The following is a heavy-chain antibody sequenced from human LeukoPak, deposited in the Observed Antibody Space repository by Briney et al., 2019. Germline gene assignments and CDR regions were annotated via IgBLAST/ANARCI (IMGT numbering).Heavy chain of an antibody. V-gene: IGHV3-53*01. CDR2: IYSGGSN. CDR3: ARMDDSSGYHAFDI. CDR1: GFTVSSNY. D-gene: IGHD3-22*01. J-gene: IGHJ3*02. Sequence: GGSLRLSCAASGFTVSSNYMSWVRQAPRKGLEWVSVIYSGGSNYYADSVKGRFTISRDNSKNTLYLQMNSLRAEDTAVYYCARMDDSSGYHAFDIWGQGTMVTVSS.